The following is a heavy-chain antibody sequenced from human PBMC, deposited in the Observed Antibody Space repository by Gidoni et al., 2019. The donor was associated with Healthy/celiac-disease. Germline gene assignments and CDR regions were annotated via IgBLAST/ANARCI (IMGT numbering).Heavy chain of an antibody. CDR2: TRNKANSYTT. Sequence: RLSCAASGFTFSDHSMDWVRQAPGKGLEWVGRTRNKANSYTTEYVSSVQGRFTISRDDSKNALHLQMNSLKTEDTAVYYCARGVADYYGSGSYDYWGQGTLVTVAS. D-gene: IGHD3-10*01. CDR3: ARGVADYYGSGSYDY. CDR1: GFTFSDHS. V-gene: IGHV3-72*01. J-gene: IGHJ4*02.